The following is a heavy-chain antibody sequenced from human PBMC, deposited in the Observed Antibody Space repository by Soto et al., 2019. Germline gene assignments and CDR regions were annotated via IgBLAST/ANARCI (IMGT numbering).Heavy chain of an antibody. V-gene: IGHV1-69*01. D-gene: IGHD6-19*01. CDR1: GGTFSSYA. Sequence: QVQLVQSGAEVKKPGSSVKVSCKASGGTFSSYAISWVRQAPGQGLEWMGGIIPIFGTANYAQKFQGRVTITADESTSTAYMELSSLRSEDTAVYYCARDNVLVPSGWYILFDPWGQGTLVTVSS. J-gene: IGHJ5*02. CDR3: ARDNVLVPSGWYILFDP. CDR2: IIPIFGTA.